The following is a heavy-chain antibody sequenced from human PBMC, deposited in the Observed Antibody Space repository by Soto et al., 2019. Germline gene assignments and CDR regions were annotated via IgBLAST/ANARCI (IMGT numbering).Heavy chain of an antibody. Sequence: EVQLLDSGGGLVQPGGSLRLSCAASGFTFSTYAMSWVRQAPGKGLEWVSAISGSGHTTYYADSVKGRFTISRDNSKTTLYLQMNSLRAEDTAVYYCAKGPTIAEYFQHWGQGTLVTVSS. CDR3: AKGPTIAEYFQH. CDR1: GFTFSTYA. CDR2: ISGSGHTT. V-gene: IGHV3-23*01. J-gene: IGHJ1*01.